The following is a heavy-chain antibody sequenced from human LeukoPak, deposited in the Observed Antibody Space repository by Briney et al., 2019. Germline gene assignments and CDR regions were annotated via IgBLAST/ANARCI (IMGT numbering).Heavy chain of an antibody. CDR1: GFTFDDYA. V-gene: IGHV3-9*01. J-gene: IGHJ4*02. Sequence: PGGSLRLSCAASGFTFDDYAMHWVRQAPGKGLEWVSGISWNSGSIGYVDSVKGRFTISRDDAKNSLYLQMNTLRVEDTALYYCVKGPHYGAYTDYFDFWGQGTLVTVSS. CDR2: ISWNSGSI. CDR3: VKGPHYGAYTDYFDF. D-gene: IGHD4-17*01.